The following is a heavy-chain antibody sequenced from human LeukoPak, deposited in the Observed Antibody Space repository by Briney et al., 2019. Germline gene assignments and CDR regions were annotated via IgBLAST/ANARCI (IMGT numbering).Heavy chain of an antibody. CDR3: AREGSTSCFDY. J-gene: IGHJ4*02. CDR2: IYHSGST. D-gene: IGHD2-2*01. V-gene: IGHV4-38-2*02. CDR1: GYSISSGYY. Sequence: SETLSLTCTVSGYSISSGYYWGWIRQPPGKGLEWIGSIYHSGSTYYNPSLKSRVTISVDTPKNQFSLKLSSVTAADTAVYYCAREGSTSCFDYWGQGTLVTVSS.